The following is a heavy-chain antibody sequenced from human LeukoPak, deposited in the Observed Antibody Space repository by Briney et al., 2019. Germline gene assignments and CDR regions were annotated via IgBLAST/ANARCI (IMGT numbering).Heavy chain of an antibody. J-gene: IGHJ4*02. CDR3: ARRYYDALTGYYPFDH. CDR2: INPNSGGT. D-gene: IGHD3-9*01. CDR1: GYTSTGSY. V-gene: IGHV1-2*02. Sequence: ASVKVSCKASGYTSTGSYMHWVRQAPGQGLEWMGWINPNSGGTNYAQKFQGRVTMTRDTSISTVYMELSRLTSDDTAVFYCARRYYDALTGYYPFDHWGQGTLVTVSS.